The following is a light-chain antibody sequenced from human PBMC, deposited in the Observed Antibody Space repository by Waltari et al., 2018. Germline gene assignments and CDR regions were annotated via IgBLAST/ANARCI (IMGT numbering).Light chain of an antibody. CDR2: SND. CDR3: AAWDDSLNGPV. V-gene: IGLV1-36*01. CDR1: SSNIGNYA. Sequence: QSVLTQPPSVSEVPRQRVTISCSGSSSNIGNYAVPWYQQLPAKAPKHLIYSNDMLPSGVSDRCSGSKSGTSAYLAISRLQSEDEDIYYCAAWDDSLNGPVFGGGTKLTVL. J-gene: IGLJ2*01.